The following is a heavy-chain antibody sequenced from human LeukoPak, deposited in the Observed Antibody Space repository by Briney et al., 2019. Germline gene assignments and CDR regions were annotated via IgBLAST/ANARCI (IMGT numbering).Heavy chain of an antibody. Sequence: VGSLRLSCAASGLSVSTNYMRWVRQAPREGLEWVSGINVSGGSTFYADSARGRFTISRDNAKNTVYVHMNSLRDEDTAVYYCARGGRYAYFLDYWGQGTLVTVSS. V-gene: IGHV3-53*01. D-gene: IGHD3-16*01. CDR3: ARGGRYAYFLDY. J-gene: IGHJ4*02. CDR2: INVSGGST. CDR1: GLSVSTNY.